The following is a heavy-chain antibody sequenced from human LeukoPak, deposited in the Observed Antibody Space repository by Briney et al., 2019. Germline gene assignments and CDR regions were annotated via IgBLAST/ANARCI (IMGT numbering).Heavy chain of an antibody. V-gene: IGHV1-46*01. CDR1: GYTFTSYY. Sequence: ASVKVSCKASGYTFTSYYMHWVRQAPGQGLEWMGIINPSGGSTSYAQKFQGRVTMTRDTSTSTVYMELSSLRSEDTAVYYCARQSYSYYGSGSYDNWFDPWGQGTLVTVSS. CDR3: ARQSYSYYGSGSYDNWFDP. D-gene: IGHD3-10*01. CDR2: INPSGGST. J-gene: IGHJ5*02.